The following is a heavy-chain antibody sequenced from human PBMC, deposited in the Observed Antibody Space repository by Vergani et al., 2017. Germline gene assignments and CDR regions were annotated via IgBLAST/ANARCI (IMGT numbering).Heavy chain of an antibody. V-gene: IGHV1-69*12. J-gene: IGHJ5*02. CDR3: ARDLRLLYNRFDP. CDR2: IIPIFGTA. Sequence: QVQPVQSGAEVKKPGSSVKVSCKASGGTFSSYAISWVRQAPGQGLEWMGGIIPIFGTANYAQKFQGRVTITADESTSTAYMELSSLRDEDTGVYYCARDLRLLYNRFDPWGQGTLVTVSS. CDR1: GGTFSSYA. D-gene: IGHD1-14*01.